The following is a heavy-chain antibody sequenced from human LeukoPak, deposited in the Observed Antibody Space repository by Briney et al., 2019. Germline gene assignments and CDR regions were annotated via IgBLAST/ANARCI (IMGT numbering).Heavy chain of an antibody. V-gene: IGHV3-15*01. CDR1: GFTSSNAW. Sequence: GGSLRLSCAASGFTSSNAWMSWVRQAPGKGREWVGRIKSKTDGGTTDYAAPVKGRFTISRDDSKNTLYLQMNSLKTEDTAVYYCTTSLLWFGTRFDYWGQGTLVTVSS. CDR2: IKSKTDGGTT. J-gene: IGHJ4*02. D-gene: IGHD3-10*01. CDR3: TTSLLWFGTRFDY.